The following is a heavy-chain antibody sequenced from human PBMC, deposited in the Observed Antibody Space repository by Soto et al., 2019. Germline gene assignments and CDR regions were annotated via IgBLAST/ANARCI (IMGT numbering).Heavy chain of an antibody. CDR3: ATTLGPGIKVAGDYNYYYGTDV. V-gene: IGHV1-69*01. CDR2: IMPIFDTP. CDR1: GDTFSDYA. Sequence: QVRLVQSGAEVKKPGSSVKVCCKASGDTFSDYAFSWVRQAPGQGLEWMGGIMPIFDTPNYAQKSQGRVMITADESTTTVFMELSSLKSEDTAVYYCATTLGPGIKVAGDYNYYYGTDVWGQATTVTVSS. D-gene: IGHD6-19*01. J-gene: IGHJ6*02.